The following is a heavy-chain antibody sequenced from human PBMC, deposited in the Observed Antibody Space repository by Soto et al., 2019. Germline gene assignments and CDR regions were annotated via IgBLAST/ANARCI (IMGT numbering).Heavy chain of an antibody. V-gene: IGHV3-21*01. Sequence: EVQLVESGGGLVKPGGSLRLSCAASGFTFSSYSMNWVRQAPGKGLEWVSSISSSSSYRYYADSVKGRFTISRENAKNSLYLQMNSLRAEDTAVYYCARDEVTEYYDSSGYYYPGDAFDIWGQGTMVTVSS. CDR1: GFTFSSYS. D-gene: IGHD3-22*01. CDR2: ISSSSSYR. J-gene: IGHJ3*02. CDR3: ARDEVTEYYDSSGYYYPGDAFDI.